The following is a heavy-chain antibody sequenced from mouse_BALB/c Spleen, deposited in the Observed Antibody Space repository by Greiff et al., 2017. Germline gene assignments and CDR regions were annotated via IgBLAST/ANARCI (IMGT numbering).Heavy chain of an antibody. CDR3: ARRQGLKGYYAMDY. J-gene: IGHJ4*01. V-gene: IGHV5-9-3*01. CDR2: ISSGGSYT. CDR1: GFTFSSYA. D-gene: IGHD1-3*01. Sequence: EVKLEESGGGLVKPGGSLKLSCAASGFTFSSYAMSWVRQTPEKRLEWVATISSGGSYTYYPDSVKGRFTISRDNAKNTLYLQMSRLRSEDTAMYYCARRQGLKGYYAMDYWGQGTSVTVSS.